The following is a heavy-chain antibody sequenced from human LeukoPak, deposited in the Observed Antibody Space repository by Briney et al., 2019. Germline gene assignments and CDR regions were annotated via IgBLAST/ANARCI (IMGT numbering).Heavy chain of an antibody. J-gene: IGHJ4*02. Sequence: GSSVKVSCKASGGTFSSYAISWVRQAPGQGLEWMGRIIPILGIANYAQKFQGRVTITADKSTSTAYMELSSLRSEDTAVYYCVRDRDVVVVAATSPFDYWGQGTLVTVSS. CDR3: VRDRDVVVVAATSPFDY. V-gene: IGHV1-69*04. CDR2: IIPILGIA. CDR1: GGTFSSYA. D-gene: IGHD2-15*01.